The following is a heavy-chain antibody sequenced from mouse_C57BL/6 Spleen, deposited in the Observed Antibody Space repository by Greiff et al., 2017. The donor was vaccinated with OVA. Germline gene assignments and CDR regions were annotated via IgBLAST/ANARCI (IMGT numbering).Heavy chain of an antibody. CDR1: GYTFTDYE. Sequence: VQLQQSGTELVRPGASVTLSCKASGYTFTDYEMHWVKQTPVHGLEWIGAIDPETGGTAYNQKFKGKAILTADKSSSTAYMELRSLTSEDSAVYYCTRGGLDYWGQGTTLTVSS. V-gene: IGHV1-15*01. J-gene: IGHJ2*01. CDR2: IDPETGGT. CDR3: TRGGLDY. D-gene: IGHD3-3*01.